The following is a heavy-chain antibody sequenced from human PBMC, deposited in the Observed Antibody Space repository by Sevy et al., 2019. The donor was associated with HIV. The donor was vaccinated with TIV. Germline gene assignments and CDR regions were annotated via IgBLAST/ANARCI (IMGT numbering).Heavy chain of an antibody. Sequence: GGFLRLSCAASGFTFSSYAMNWVRQAPGKGLEWVSTIFGNGGVTYYAESVKGRFTISRDSSKKTLYLQMNSLRAEDTAVYYCAGGRYDSSGSFDAFDIWGQGTMVTVSS. CDR3: AGGRYDSSGSFDAFDI. D-gene: IGHD3-22*01. CDR1: GFTFSSYA. V-gene: IGHV3-23*01. J-gene: IGHJ3*02. CDR2: IFGNGGVT.